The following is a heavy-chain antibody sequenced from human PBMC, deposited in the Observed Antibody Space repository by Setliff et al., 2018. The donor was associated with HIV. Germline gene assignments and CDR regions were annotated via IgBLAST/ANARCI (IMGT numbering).Heavy chain of an antibody. CDR2: ITGYNGNT. CDR3: ARDSGMAVVGTWRRLDP. D-gene: IGHD6-19*01. CDR1: GYIFTNYG. Sequence: ASVKVSCKASGYIFTNYGISWVRQAPGQGLEWMGWITGYNGNTNYARKFQGRVALTTDTSTSTAHMELRNLRTDDTAVYYCARDSGMAVVGTWRRLDPWGQGTLVTVSS. V-gene: IGHV1-18*01. J-gene: IGHJ5*02.